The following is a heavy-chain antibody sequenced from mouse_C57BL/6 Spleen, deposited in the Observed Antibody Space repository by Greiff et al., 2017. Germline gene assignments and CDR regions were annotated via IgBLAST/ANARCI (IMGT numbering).Heavy chain of an antibody. Sequence: QVQLKQSGAELVKPGASVKLSCKASGYTFTSYWMHWVKQRPGQGLEWIGMIHPNSGSTNYNEKFKSKATLTVDKSSSTAYMQLSSLTSEDSAVYYCARAGTYYAMDYWGQGTSVTVSS. V-gene: IGHV1-64*01. J-gene: IGHJ4*01. CDR3: ARAGTYYAMDY. CDR1: GYTFTSYW. CDR2: IHPNSGST. D-gene: IGHD4-1*01.